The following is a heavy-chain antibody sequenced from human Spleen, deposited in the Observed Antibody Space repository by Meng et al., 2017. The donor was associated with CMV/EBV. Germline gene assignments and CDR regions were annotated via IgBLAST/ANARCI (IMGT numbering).Heavy chain of an antibody. D-gene: IGHD1-20*01. V-gene: IGHV2-5*02. Sequence: QITLKESGPPLVKPTQTLTLTCTFSGFSLSTSGVGVGWIRQPPGKALEWLALIYWDDDKRYSPSLKSRLTITKDTSKNQVVLTMTNMDPVDTATYYCAHTPSLITGTTWFDPWGQGTLVTVSS. CDR2: IYWDDDK. CDR3: AHTPSLITGTTWFDP. J-gene: IGHJ5*02. CDR1: GFSLSTSGVG.